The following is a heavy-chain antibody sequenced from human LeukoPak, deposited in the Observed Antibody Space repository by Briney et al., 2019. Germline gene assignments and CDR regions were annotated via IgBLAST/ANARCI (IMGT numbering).Heavy chain of an antibody. Sequence: PGGSLRLSCAASGFTFSTYAMSWVRQAPGKGLEWVSIITSSGGSTNYADSVKGRFTFSRDNSKNTLYLQMNSLKPDDTAVYYCATDVTGGAISFWGQGALVTVSS. CDR1: GFTFSTYA. V-gene: IGHV3-23*01. D-gene: IGHD1-14*01. CDR2: ITSSGGST. J-gene: IGHJ4*02. CDR3: ATDVTGGAISF.